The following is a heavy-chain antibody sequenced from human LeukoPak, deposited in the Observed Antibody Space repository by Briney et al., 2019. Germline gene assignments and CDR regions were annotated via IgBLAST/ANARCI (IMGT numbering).Heavy chain of an antibody. J-gene: IGHJ4*02. D-gene: IGHD5-24*01. CDR3: ARVRRWLQLRGVDDH. CDR1: GYAFTSYA. Sequence: ASVKVSCKASGYAFTSYAIHWVRQATGHRLDLMGTSNAGNGNIIYSQNFQGRVTLTRDTSASAAYMELSSLRSEDTAVYYCARVRRWLQLRGVDDHWGQGTLVTVSS. V-gene: IGHV1-3*01. CDR2: SNAGNGNI.